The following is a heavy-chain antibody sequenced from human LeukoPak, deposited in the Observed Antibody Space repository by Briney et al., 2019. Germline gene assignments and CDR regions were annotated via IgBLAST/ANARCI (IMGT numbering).Heavy chain of an antibody. CDR2: INPNSGGT. Sequence: ASVKVSCTASGYTFTGYYMHWVRQAPGQGLEWMGWINPNSGGTNYAQKFQGRVTMTRDTSISTAYMELSRLRSDDTAVYYCARDSGLIAAAGNSFDYWGQGTLVTVSS. V-gene: IGHV1-2*02. CDR3: ARDSGLIAAAGNSFDY. J-gene: IGHJ4*02. D-gene: IGHD6-13*01. CDR1: GYTFTGYY.